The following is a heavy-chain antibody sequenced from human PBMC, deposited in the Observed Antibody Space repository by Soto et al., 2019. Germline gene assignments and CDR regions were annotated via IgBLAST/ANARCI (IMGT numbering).Heavy chain of an antibody. V-gene: IGHV3-74*01. D-gene: IGHD3-3*01. J-gene: IGHJ3*02. Sequence: EVQLVESGGGLVQPGGSLRLSCAASGFTFSSYWMHWVRQAPGKGLVWVSRINSDGSSTSYADSVKGRFTISRDNAKNTLYLQVNRLSAEETAVYYCARGGFLEWSYYRGAFDIWGQGTMVTVSS. CDR2: INSDGSST. CDR3: ARGGFLEWSYYRGAFDI. CDR1: GFTFSSYW.